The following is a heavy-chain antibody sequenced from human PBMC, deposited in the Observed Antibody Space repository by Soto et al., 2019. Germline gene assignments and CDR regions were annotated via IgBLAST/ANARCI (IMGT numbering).Heavy chain of an antibody. CDR3: ARGGVSTRTFDY. CDR2: IYPSDSDT. CDR1: GYNFAGYW. D-gene: IGHD3-3*01. V-gene: IGHV5-51*01. Sequence: GESLKISCKGSGYNFAGYWIAGVRQMPGKGLELMGIIYPSDSDTRYKPSFQGQVTISADKSISSAYLQWSRLRASDTAMYYCARGGVSTRTFDYWGQGTPVTVSS. J-gene: IGHJ4*02.